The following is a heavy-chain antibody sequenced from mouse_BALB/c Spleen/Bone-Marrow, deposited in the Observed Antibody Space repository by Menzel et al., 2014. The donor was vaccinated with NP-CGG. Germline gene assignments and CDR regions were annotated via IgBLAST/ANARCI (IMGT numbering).Heavy chain of an antibody. J-gene: IGHJ3*01. D-gene: IGHD2-4*01. V-gene: IGHV5-9-2*01. CDR1: GFIFSGYG. Sequence: EVKLMESGGGLVKPGGPLKLSCAASGFIFSGYGMSWVRQTPEKRLEWVATISGGGSYTFYLDSVKGRFTVSRDNAKNNLYLQMSSLRSEDTALYYCARHAYYDQTEVSFVYWGRGTLVTVSA. CDR2: ISGGGSYT. CDR3: ARHAYYDQTEVSFVY.